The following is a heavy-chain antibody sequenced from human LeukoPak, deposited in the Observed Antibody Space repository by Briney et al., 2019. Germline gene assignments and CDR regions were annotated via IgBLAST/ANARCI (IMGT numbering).Heavy chain of an antibody. J-gene: IGHJ4*02. V-gene: IGHV7-4-1*02. CDR2: INTNTGNP. CDR3: ARGNYDSSGYQTR. CDR1: RYTFSTYT. D-gene: IGHD3-22*01. Sequence: ASVKVSCKASRYTFSTYTMHWVRQAPGQGLEWMGWINTNTGNPTYAQGFTGRFVFSLGTSVITAYLQISSLKAEDTAVYYCARGNYDSSGYQTRWGQGTLVTVSS.